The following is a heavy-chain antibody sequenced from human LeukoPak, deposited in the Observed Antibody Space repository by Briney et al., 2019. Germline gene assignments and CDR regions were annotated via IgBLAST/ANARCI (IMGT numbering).Heavy chain of an antibody. Sequence: VASVKVSCKASGYTFTSYAMHWVRQAPGQGLEWMGGIIPIFGTANYAQKFQGRVTITADESTSTAYMELSSLRSEDTAVYYCAVVVPAAPTRSYYYYYYMDVWGKGTTVTVSS. D-gene: IGHD2-2*01. CDR3: AVVVPAAPTRSYYYYYYMDV. V-gene: IGHV1-69*13. J-gene: IGHJ6*03. CDR2: IIPIFGTA. CDR1: GYTFTSYA.